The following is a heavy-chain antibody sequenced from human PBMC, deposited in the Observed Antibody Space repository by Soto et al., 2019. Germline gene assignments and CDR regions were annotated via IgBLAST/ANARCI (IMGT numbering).Heavy chain of an antibody. J-gene: IGHJ5*02. CDR2: IYYSGST. Sequence: SETLSLTCTVSGGSISSYYWSWIRQPPGKGLEWIGYIYYSGSTNYNPSLKSRVTISVDTSKNQFSLKLSSVTAADTAVYYCAREIYLSGFENNWFDPWGQGTLVTVSS. CDR3: AREIYLSGFENNWFDP. V-gene: IGHV4-59*01. CDR1: GGSISSYY. D-gene: IGHD3-9*01.